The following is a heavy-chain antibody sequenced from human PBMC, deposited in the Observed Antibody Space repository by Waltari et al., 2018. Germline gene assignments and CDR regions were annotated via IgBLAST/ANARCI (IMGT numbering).Heavy chain of an antibody. CDR1: AGTFSSQP. V-gene: IGHV1-69*02. CDR2: IIPILGIA. CDR3: ASTSGSYKASSDY. D-gene: IGHD1-26*01. J-gene: IGHJ4*02. Sequence: QVQLVQSGAEVKKPGSSVKVSCKASAGTFSSQPIRWVPQAPGQGLEWMGRIIPILGIANYAQKFQGRVTITADKSTSTAYMELSSLRSEDTAVYYCASTSGSYKASSDYWGQGTLVTVSS.